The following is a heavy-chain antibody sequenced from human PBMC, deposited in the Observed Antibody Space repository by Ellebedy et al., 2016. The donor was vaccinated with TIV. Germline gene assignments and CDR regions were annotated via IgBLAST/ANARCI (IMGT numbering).Heavy chain of an antibody. D-gene: IGHD1-26*01. CDR3: ARGGATAVFDY. Sequence: SETLSLTXTVSGGSISSSSSYWGWIRQPPGKGLEWIGEINHSGSTNYNPSLKSRVTISVDTSKNQFSLKLSSVTAADTAVYYCARGGATAVFDYWGQGTLVTVSS. J-gene: IGHJ4*02. CDR1: GGSISSSSSY. CDR2: INHSGST. V-gene: IGHV4-39*07.